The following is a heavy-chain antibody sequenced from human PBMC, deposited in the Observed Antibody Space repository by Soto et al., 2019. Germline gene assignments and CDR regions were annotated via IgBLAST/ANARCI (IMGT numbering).Heavy chain of an antibody. V-gene: IGHV3-21*04. Sequence: PGGSLRLSCAASGFSFSSYGMNWVRQAPGKGLEWVSSISCSSSYIYYTDSVKGRFTISRDNAKNSLYLQMNSLRAEDTALYYCAKDGMYFFQHWGQGTLVTVSS. CDR3: AKDGMYFFQH. CDR1: GFSFSSYG. D-gene: IGHD2-8*01. CDR2: ISCSSSYI. J-gene: IGHJ1*01.